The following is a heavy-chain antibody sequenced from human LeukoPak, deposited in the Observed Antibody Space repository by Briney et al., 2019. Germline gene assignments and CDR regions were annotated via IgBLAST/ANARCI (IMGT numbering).Heavy chain of an antibody. Sequence: GGSLRLSCAASGFTFSTSWMSWVRQVPRKGLEWVANIKKGGSETYYVDSVKGRFTISRDNAKNSLYLQMNSLRAEDTAMYYCARGRYSGTTYYFDYWGQGTLVTVSS. CDR3: ARGRYSGTTYYFDY. CDR2: IKKGGSET. CDR1: GFTFSTSW. J-gene: IGHJ4*02. V-gene: IGHV3-7*03. D-gene: IGHD5-12*01.